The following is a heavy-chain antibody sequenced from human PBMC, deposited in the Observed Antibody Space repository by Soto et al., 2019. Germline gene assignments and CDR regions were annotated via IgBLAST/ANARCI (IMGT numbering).Heavy chain of an antibody. Sequence: SVKVSCKASGFTFTSSAVQWVRQARGQRLAWIGWIVVGNGNTNYAQKFQERVTITRDMSTSTAYMELSSLRSEDTAVYYCAAESPYPYYDILTGYSQYYYSYGMDVWGQGTTVTVSS. D-gene: IGHD3-9*01. CDR2: IVVGNGNT. CDR3: AAESPYPYYDILTGYSQYYYSYGMDV. J-gene: IGHJ6*02. V-gene: IGHV1-58*01. CDR1: GFTFTSSA.